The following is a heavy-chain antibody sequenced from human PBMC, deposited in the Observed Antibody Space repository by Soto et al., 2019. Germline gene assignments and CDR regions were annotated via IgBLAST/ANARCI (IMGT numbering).Heavy chain of an antibody. CDR2: IYQSGST. CDR3: ARVPFDYDSSGYYYWFDP. Sequence: SETLSLTCAVSGGSISSSNWWSWVRQPPGKGLEWIGEIYQSGSTNYNPSLKTRVTISVDKSKNQFSLKLSSVTAADTAVYYCARVPFDYDSSGYYYWFDPWGQGTLVTVSS. J-gene: IGHJ5*02. CDR1: GGSISSSNW. D-gene: IGHD3-22*01. V-gene: IGHV4-4*02.